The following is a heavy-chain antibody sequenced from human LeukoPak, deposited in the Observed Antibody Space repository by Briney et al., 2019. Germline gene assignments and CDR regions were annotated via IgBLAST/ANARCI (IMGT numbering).Heavy chain of an antibody. V-gene: IGHV4-39*01. CDR2: VYYGGNT. Sequence: SETLSLTCTVSGGSISSSSFYWAWIRQPPGKGLEWIGSVYYGGNTYYIPSLKSRVILSVDTSKNQFSLRLSFVTAADTAVYYRARQIRYCSGGSCYLHFDYWGQGTLVTVSS. CDR3: ARQIRYCSGGSCYLHFDY. D-gene: IGHD2-15*01. CDR1: GGSISSSSFY. J-gene: IGHJ4*02.